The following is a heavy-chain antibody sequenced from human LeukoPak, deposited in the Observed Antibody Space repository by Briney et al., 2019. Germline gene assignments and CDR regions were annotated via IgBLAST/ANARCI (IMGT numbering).Heavy chain of an antibody. V-gene: IGHV3-21*01. J-gene: IGHJ4*02. CDR1: GFTFSSYS. CDR3: ARDRDYGDYKTPGGFDY. CDR2: ISSSSSYI. Sequence: GGSLRLSCAASGFTFSSYSMNWVRQAPGKGLEWVSSISSSSSYIYYADSVKGRFTISRDNAKNSLYLQMNSLRAEDTAVYYCARDRDYGDYKTPGGFDYWGQGTLVTVSS. D-gene: IGHD4-17*01.